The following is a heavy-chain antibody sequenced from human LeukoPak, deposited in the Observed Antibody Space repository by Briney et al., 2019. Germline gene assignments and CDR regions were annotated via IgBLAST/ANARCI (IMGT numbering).Heavy chain of an antibody. Sequence: PGGSLRLSCAASGLSFSSFAMSWVRQGPARGLVWVSSIRANGETFYADSVKGRFTLSSDSSRNTVYLQLNNLRVEDTAIYYCAKASWVSSTDAVRWGQGTLVTVSS. V-gene: IGHV3-23*01. CDR2: IRANGET. CDR3: AKASWVSSTDAVR. J-gene: IGHJ4*02. CDR1: GLSFSSFA. D-gene: IGHD3-16*01.